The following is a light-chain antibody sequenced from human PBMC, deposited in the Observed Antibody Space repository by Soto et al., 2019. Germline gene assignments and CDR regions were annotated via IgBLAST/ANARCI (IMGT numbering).Light chain of an antibody. CDR1: ISDAGGYNY. J-gene: IGLJ1*01. Sequence: QSVLTQPACVSGSPGQSITISCTGTISDAGGYNYVSWYQQHPGKAPKLMIYEVSNRPSGVSNRFSGSKSGNTASLTISGLQAEDEADYYCSSYTSSSTYVFGTGTKVTVL. CDR3: SSYTSSSTYV. V-gene: IGLV2-14*01. CDR2: EVS.